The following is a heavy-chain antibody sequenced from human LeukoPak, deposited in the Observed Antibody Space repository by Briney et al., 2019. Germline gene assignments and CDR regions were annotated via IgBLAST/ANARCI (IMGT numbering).Heavy chain of an antibody. Sequence: ASVTVSCTASGYTFTTYYMHWVRQAPGQGLEWMGIINPSGGSTSYAQKFQGRVTMARDTSTSTVYMELSSLRDEDTAVYYCARINWGSPQNAFDIWGQGTLVTVAS. J-gene: IGHJ3*02. V-gene: IGHV1-46*01. CDR2: INPSGGST. D-gene: IGHD7-27*01. CDR3: ARINWGSPQNAFDI. CDR1: GYTFTTYY.